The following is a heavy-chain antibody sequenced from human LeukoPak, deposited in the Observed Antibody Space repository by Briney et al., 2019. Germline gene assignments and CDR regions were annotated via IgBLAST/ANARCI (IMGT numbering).Heavy chain of an antibody. Sequence: ASVKVSCKASGYTFTGYYMHWVRQAPGQGLEWMGWINPNSGGTNYAQKFQGRVTMTRDTSISTAYMELSRLRSDDTAVYYCAADSTYCSSTSCYDGEYFQHWGQGTLVTVSS. V-gene: IGHV1-2*02. CDR1: GYTFTGYY. D-gene: IGHD2-2*01. CDR2: INPNSGGT. CDR3: AADSTYCSSTSCYDGEYFQH. J-gene: IGHJ1*01.